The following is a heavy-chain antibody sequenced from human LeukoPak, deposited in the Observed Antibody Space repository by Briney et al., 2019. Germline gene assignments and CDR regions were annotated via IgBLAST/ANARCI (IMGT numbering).Heavy chain of an antibody. J-gene: IGHJ5*02. CDR2: INHSGST. D-gene: IGHD2-2*01. Sequence: SETLSLTCTVSGGSISSSSYYWSWIRQPPGKGLEWIGEINHSGSTNYNPSLKSRVTISVDTSKNQFSLKLSSVTAADTAVYYCAREFYCSSTSCYFRFDPWGQGTLVTVSS. V-gene: IGHV4-39*07. CDR1: GGSISSSSYY. CDR3: AREFYCSSTSCYFRFDP.